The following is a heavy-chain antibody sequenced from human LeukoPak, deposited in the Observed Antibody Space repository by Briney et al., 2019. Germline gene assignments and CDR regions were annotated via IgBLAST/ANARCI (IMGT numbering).Heavy chain of an antibody. CDR2: ISAYNGNT. CDR3: ARDYYDSRVFGY. J-gene: IGHJ4*02. D-gene: IGHD3-22*01. Sequence: APVKVSCKASGYTFTSYGISWVRQAPGQGLEWMGWISAYNGNTNYAQKLQGRVTMTTDTSTSTAYMELRSLRSGDTAVYYCARDYYDSRVFGYWGQGTLVTVSS. CDR1: GYTFTSYG. V-gene: IGHV1-18*01.